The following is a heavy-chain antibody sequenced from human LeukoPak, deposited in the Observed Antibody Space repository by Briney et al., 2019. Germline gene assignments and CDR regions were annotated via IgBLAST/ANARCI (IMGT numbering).Heavy chain of an antibody. J-gene: IGHJ6*03. D-gene: IGHD3-10*01. CDR1: GGTFSSYA. CDR3: ARARFGKSQLYYYYMDV. Sequence: SVKVSCKASGGTFSSYAISWVRQAPGQGLEWMGRIIPIFGTANYAQKFQGRVTITTDGSTSTAYMELSSLRSEDTAVYYCARARFGKSQLYYYYMDVWGKGTTVTVSS. CDR2: IIPIFGTA. V-gene: IGHV1-69*05.